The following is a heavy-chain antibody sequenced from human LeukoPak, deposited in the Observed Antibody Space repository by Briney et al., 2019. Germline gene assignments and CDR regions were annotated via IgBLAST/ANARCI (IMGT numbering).Heavy chain of an antibody. Sequence: PSETLSLTCTVSGGSISSSNCYWGWIRQPPGKGLEWIGEINHSGSTNYNPSLKSRVTISVDTSKNQFSLKLSSVTAADTAVYYCASVRWWGIAARTHGLRWFDPWGQGTLVTVSS. CDR1: GGSISSSNCY. V-gene: IGHV4-39*07. J-gene: IGHJ5*02. CDR2: INHSGST. CDR3: ASVRWWGIAARTHGLRWFDP. D-gene: IGHD6-6*01.